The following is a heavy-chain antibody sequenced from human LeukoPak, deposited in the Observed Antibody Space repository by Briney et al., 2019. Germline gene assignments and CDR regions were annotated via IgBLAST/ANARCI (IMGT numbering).Heavy chain of an antibody. D-gene: IGHD4-17*01. CDR2: ISSSGSTI. V-gene: IGHV3-48*03. CDR3: ARDPAYGDYMGALDY. J-gene: IGHJ4*02. Sequence: GGSLRLSCAASGFTFSSYEMNWVRQAPGKGLEWVSYISSSGSTIYYADSVKGRFTISRDNAKNSLYLQMNSLRAEDTAVYYCARDPAYGDYMGALDYWGQGTLVTVSS. CDR1: GFTFSSYE.